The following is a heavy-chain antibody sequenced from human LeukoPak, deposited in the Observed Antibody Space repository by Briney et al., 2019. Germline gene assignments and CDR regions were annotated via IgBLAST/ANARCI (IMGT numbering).Heavy chain of an antibody. CDR1: GYTFASYG. V-gene: IGHV1-69*06. CDR2: IIPIFGTA. Sequence: ASVKVSCKASGYTFASYGISWVRQAPGQGLEWMGGIIPIFGTANYAQKFQGRVTITADKSTNTAYMELSSLRSDDTAVYYSARAVQVTTGGLFDYWGQGTLVTVSS. J-gene: IGHJ4*02. CDR3: ARAVQVTTGGLFDY. D-gene: IGHD4-17*01.